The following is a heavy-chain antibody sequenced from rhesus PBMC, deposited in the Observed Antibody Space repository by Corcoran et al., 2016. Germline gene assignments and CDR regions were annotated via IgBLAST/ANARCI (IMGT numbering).Heavy chain of an antibody. Sequence: QVQLQESGPGLVKPSETLSLTCAVSGGSISGGYDWRWLPQPPGKGLEWFGYSNCSSVSTNYNRSLKNRVTISKDTSKNQFSLKLSSVTAADTAVYYCARRGYYDSGYYSDYWGQGVLVTVSS. CDR2: SNCSSVST. CDR1: GGSISGGYD. V-gene: IGHV4-76*01. J-gene: IGHJ4*01. D-gene: IGHD3-28*01. CDR3: ARRGYYDSGYYSDY.